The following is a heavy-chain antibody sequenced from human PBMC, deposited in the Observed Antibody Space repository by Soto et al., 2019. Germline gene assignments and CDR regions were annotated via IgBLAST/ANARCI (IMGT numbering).Heavy chain of an antibody. Sequence: KSSETLSLTCAVYGGSFSGYYWSWIRQPPGKGLEWIGEINHSGSTNYNPSLKSRVTISVDTSKNQFSLKLSSVTAADTAVYYCASHGGYDFWSGYYSNWFDPWGQGTLVT. J-gene: IGHJ5*02. D-gene: IGHD3-3*01. CDR1: GGSFSGYY. V-gene: IGHV4-34*01. CDR2: INHSGST. CDR3: ASHGGYDFWSGYYSNWFDP.